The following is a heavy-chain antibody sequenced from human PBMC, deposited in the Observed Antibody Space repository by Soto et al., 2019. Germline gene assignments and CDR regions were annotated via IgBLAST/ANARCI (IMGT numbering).Heavy chain of an antibody. CDR1: GGTFSSYA. CDR3: ASSQGSSTSLEICYYYYYGMDV. D-gene: IGHD2-2*01. V-gene: IGHV1-69*01. Sequence: QVQLVQSGAEVKKPGSSVKVSCKASGGTFSSYAISWVRQAPGQGLEWMGGIIPISGTANYAQKFQGRVTMTADESTSTAYMELSSLRSEDTAVYYCASSQGSSTSLEICYYYYYGMDVWGQGTTVTVSS. J-gene: IGHJ6*02. CDR2: IIPISGTA.